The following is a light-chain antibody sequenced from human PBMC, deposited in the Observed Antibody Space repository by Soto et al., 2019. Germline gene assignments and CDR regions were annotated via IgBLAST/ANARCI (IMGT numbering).Light chain of an antibody. Sequence: DIQMTQSPSSVSASVGDGVTITCRASQGISNWLAWYQQQPGKAPKLLIYAASSLQSGVPSRFCGGGSATHFTLIISSLQPEDFATYYCQQTNTFLPLTFGGGTKVEIK. CDR3: QQTNTFLPLT. J-gene: IGKJ4*01. CDR2: AAS. V-gene: IGKV1-12*01. CDR1: QGISNW.